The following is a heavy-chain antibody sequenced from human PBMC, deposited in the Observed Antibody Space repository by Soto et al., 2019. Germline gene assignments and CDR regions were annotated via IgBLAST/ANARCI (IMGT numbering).Heavy chain of an antibody. CDR1: GFTFSSYG. D-gene: IGHD2-8*01. Sequence: GGSLRLSCAASGFTFSSYGMHWVRQAPGKGLEWVAVISYDGSNKYYADSVKGRFTISRDNSKNTLYLQMNSLRAEDTAVYYCAKDFRPYCTNGVCYLRSYGMDVWGQGTTVTVSS. CDR3: AKDFRPYCTNGVCYLRSYGMDV. V-gene: IGHV3-30*18. J-gene: IGHJ6*02. CDR2: ISYDGSNK.